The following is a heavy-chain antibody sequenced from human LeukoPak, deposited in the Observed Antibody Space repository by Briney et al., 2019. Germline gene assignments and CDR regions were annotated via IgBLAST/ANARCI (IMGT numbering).Heavy chain of an antibody. CDR3: AKSGSIVVVTDFDY. CDR1: GFTFSSYW. J-gene: IGHJ4*02. V-gene: IGHV3-23*01. CDR2: ISGSGGST. Sequence: GGSLRLSCAASGFTFSSYWMHWVRQAPGKGLEWVSAISGSGGSTYYADSVKGRFTTSRDNSKNTLYLQMNSLRAEDTAVYYCAKSGSIVVVTDFDYWGQGTLVTVSS. D-gene: IGHD3-22*01.